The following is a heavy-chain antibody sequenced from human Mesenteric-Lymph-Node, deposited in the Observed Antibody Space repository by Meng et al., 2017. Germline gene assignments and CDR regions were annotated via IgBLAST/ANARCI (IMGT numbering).Heavy chain of an antibody. J-gene: IGHJ4*02. CDR2: IYYSGST. CDR1: GGSISSSSYY. Sequence: SETLSLTCTVSGGSISSSSYYWGWIRQPPGKGLEWIGSIYYSGSTYYNPSLKSRVTISRDTSKNQFSLKVNSVTAADTAVYYCARGVSSVSYFVPLDYWGQGTLVTVSS. V-gene: IGHV4-39*07. D-gene: IGHD1-26*01. CDR3: ARGVSSVSYFVPLDY.